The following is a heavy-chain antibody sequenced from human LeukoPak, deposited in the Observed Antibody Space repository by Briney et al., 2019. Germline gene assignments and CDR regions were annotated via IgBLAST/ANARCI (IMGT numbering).Heavy chain of an antibody. CDR2: INSDGGNA. V-gene: IGHV3-74*01. CDR1: GFTFSTYW. D-gene: IGHD3-10*01. CDR3: ARDPRGYGMDV. J-gene: IGHJ6*02. Sequence: GRSLRLSCTASGFTFSTYWMHWVRQAPGKGLVWVSRINSDGGNAVNADSVKGRFIVSRDNTKNTLYLQMNSLRADDTAVYYCARDPRGYGMDVWGQGTTVTVSS.